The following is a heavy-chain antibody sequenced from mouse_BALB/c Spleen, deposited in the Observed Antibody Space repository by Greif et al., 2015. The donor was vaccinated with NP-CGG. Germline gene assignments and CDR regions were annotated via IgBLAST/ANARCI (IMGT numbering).Heavy chain of an antibody. V-gene: IGHV1S41*01. CDR3: ARSWDAMDY. CDR1: GYTFTSYW. CDR2: IAPGSGST. J-gene: IGHJ4*01. D-gene: IGHD4-1*01. Sequence: DLVKPGASVKLSCKASGYTFTSYWINWIKQRPGQGLEWIGRIAPGSGSTYYNEMFKGKATLTVDTSSSTAYIQLSSLSSEDSAVYVCARSWDAMDYWGQGTSVTVSA.